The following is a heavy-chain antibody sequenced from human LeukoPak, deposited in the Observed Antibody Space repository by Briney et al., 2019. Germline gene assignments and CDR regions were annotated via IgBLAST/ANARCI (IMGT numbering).Heavy chain of an antibody. Sequence: QPGGSLRLSCAASGFTFSSHWMSWVRQAPGKGLEWVANIKQDGSEKYYVDSVKGRFTISRDNAKNSLYLQMNSLRAEDTAVYYCAKAYPDYWGQGTLVTVSS. CDR1: GFTFSSHW. CDR3: AKAYPDY. D-gene: IGHD3-16*01. J-gene: IGHJ4*02. V-gene: IGHV3-7*01. CDR2: IKQDGSEK.